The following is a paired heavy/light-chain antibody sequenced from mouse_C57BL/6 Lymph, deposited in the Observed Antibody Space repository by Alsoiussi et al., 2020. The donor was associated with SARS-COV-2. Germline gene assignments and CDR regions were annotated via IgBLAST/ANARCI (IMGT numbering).Heavy chain of an antibody. D-gene: IGHD1-1*01. CDR2: IYTDTGEP. Sequence: QIQLVQSGPELKKPGETVKISCKASGYTFTEYPMHWVKQAPGKGFKWMGMIYTDTGEPTYAEEFKGRFAFSLETSASTAYLQINNLKNEDTATYFCVATLVAGFWGQGTTLTVSS. J-gene: IGHJ2*01. V-gene: IGHV9-1*01. CDR3: VATLVAGF. CDR1: GYTFTEYP.
Light chain of an antibody. V-gene: IGKV3-1*01. Sequence: DIVLTQSPASLAVSLGQRATISCRASESVEYYGTSLMQWYQQKPGQPPKLLIYAASNVESGVPARFSGSGSGTDFSLNIHPVEEDDIALYFCQQSRKVPWTFGGGTKLEIK. CDR1: ESVEYYGTSL. CDR3: QQSRKVPWT. J-gene: IGKJ1*01. CDR2: AAS.